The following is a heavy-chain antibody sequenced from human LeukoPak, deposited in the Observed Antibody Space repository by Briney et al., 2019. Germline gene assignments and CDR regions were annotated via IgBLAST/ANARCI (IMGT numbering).Heavy chain of an antibody. D-gene: IGHD4-17*01. CDR2: LKSDGSTA. V-gene: IGHV3-74*03. CDR3: ARGIYGDPVAFDS. J-gene: IGHJ4*02. Sequence: SGGSLRLSCAASGFTFSSFNMHWVRQAPGKGLVWVSRLKSDGSTAMYADSVQGRFTISRDNARNTVHLLMSSLTVEDTGVYYSARGIYGDPVAFDSWGQGALVTVSS. CDR1: GFTFSSFN.